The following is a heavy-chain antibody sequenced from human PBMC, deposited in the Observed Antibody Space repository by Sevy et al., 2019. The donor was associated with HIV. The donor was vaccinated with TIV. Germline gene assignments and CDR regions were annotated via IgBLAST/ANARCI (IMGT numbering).Heavy chain of an antibody. D-gene: IGHD1-26*01. Sequence: GGSLRLSCTASGFTFSTYDIHWVRQAPGKGLEWVAIISYDGNYRYYSDSVRGRFSMSRDNSKNTASLQMSGLSVEDTAVYYCAKNRPPRGRYFSRHGMDVWGRGTTVTVSS. CDR1: GFTFSTYD. J-gene: IGHJ6*02. CDR2: ISYDGNYR. V-gene: IGHV3-30*18. CDR3: AKNRPPRGRYFSRHGMDV.